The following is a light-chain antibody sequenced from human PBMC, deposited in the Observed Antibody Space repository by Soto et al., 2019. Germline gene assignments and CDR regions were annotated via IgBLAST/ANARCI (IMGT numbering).Light chain of an antibody. V-gene: IGKV3D-11*01. CDR3: HQRQSWPRT. Sequence: EIVLTQSPATLSSSPGDRVTLSCRASQAVNTSLAWYQHKPGQAPSLLIYLASNRAAGVPARFSGSGSGTDFTLTISDVEPEDFAVYYCHQRQSWPRTFGQGTTVEIK. J-gene: IGKJ1*01. CDR1: QAVNTS. CDR2: LAS.